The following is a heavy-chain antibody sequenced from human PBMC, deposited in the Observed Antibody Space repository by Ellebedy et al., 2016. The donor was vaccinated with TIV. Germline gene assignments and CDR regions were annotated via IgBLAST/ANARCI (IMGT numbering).Heavy chain of an antibody. CDR1: GLTFSSYP. V-gene: IGHV3-30-3*01. Sequence: PGGSLRLSCTVSGLTFSSYPIHWVRLAPGKGLQWVTLISYDGTTKYNADSVKGRFTMSRDNSRNTVYLQMNSLRAEDTALYYCATSAVGHSHGYYFDYWGQGTLVTVSA. CDR2: ISYDGTTK. CDR3: ATSAVGHSHGYYFDY. D-gene: IGHD3-22*01. J-gene: IGHJ4*02.